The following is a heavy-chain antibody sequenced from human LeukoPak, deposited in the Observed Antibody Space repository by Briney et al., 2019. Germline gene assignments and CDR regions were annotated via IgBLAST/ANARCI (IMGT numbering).Heavy chain of an antibody. V-gene: IGHV4-30-2*01. D-gene: IGHD2-2*01. CDR3: ARGLGYCSSTSCYSYYFDY. CDR1: GGSISSGGYS. J-gene: IGHJ4*02. Sequence: SQTLSLTCAVSGGSISSGGYSWSWIRQPPGKGLEWIGYIYHSGSTYYNPSLKSRVTISVARSKNQFSLKLSSVTAADTAVYYCARGLGYCSSTSCYSYYFDYWGQGTLVTVSS. CDR2: IYHSGST.